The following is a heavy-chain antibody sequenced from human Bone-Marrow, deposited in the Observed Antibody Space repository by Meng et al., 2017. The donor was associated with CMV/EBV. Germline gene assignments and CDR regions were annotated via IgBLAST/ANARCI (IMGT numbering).Heavy chain of an antibody. CDR1: GFTFSSYS. J-gene: IGHJ6*02. CDR2: ISSSSSYI. Sequence: GESLKISCAASGFTFSSYSMNWVRQAPGKGLEWVSSISSSSSYIYYADSVKGRFTISRDNAKNSLYLQMNSLRAEDTAVYYCARDGCSSTSCYEWDYYYYGMDVWGQGTTVTVSS. V-gene: IGHV3-21*01. D-gene: IGHD2-2*01. CDR3: ARDGCSSTSCYEWDYYYYGMDV.